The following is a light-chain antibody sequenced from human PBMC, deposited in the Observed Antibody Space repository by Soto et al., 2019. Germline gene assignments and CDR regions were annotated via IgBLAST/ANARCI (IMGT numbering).Light chain of an antibody. V-gene: IGKV1-5*01. J-gene: IGKJ2*01. CDR3: QQLNSHPRT. Sequence: IQMTQSPSTLSASVGDRVTITFRASQSISSWLAWYQQKPGKAPNLLIFGASTLQSGVPSRFSGSGSGTEFTLTISSLQPEDFATYYCQQLNSHPRTFGQGTKVDIK. CDR1: QSISSW. CDR2: GAS.